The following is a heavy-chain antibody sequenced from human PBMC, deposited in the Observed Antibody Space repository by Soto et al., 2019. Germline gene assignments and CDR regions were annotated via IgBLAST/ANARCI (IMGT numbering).Heavy chain of an antibody. J-gene: IGHJ3*02. CDR3: ARDYGRCSGGSCYSDAFDI. CDR2: IKQDGSGK. V-gene: IGHV3-7*01. CDR1: GFTFSSYW. Sequence: EVQLVESGGGLVQPGGSLRLSGEAPGFTFSSYWMSWVRQAPGKGLEGVPNIKQDGSGKYYVDSVKGRFTISRDNAKNSLYLQMNSLRAEDTAVYYCARDYGRCSGGSCYSDAFDIWGQGTMVTVSS. D-gene: IGHD2-15*01.